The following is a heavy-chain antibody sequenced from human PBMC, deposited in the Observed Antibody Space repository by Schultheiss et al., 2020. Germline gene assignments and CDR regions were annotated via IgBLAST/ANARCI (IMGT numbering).Heavy chain of an antibody. Sequence: LSLTCTVSGGSISSGGYYWSWIRQHPGKGLEWIGYIYYSGSTYSTPSLRSRVTISVDTSKNQFSLRLSSVTAADTAVYYCARDRPAYVPGYHGMDVWGQGTTVTVSS. V-gene: IGHV4-31*03. CDR1: GGSISSGGYY. CDR3: ARDRPAYVPGYHGMDV. J-gene: IGHJ6*02. D-gene: IGHD3-10*02. CDR2: IYYSGST.